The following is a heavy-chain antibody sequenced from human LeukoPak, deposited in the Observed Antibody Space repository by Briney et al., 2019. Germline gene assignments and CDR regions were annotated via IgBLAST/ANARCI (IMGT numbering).Heavy chain of an antibody. J-gene: IGHJ4*02. D-gene: IGHD3-16*01. CDR2: INPDGSDR. Sequence: PGESLRLSCAASGFSFSGYLMSWVRLGPGKGLEWVASINPDGSDRKFAESVRGRFTISRDNAKNSLFLEMSSLTADDTAVYYCARLFGGVTTYDYWGQGTLVTVSS. V-gene: IGHV3-7*01. CDR3: ARLFGGVTTYDY. CDR1: GFSFSGYL.